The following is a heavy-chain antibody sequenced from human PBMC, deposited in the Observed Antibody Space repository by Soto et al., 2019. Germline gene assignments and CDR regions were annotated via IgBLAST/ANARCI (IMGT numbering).Heavy chain of an antibody. J-gene: IGHJ6*02. CDR2: IKNKPDGGTT. CDR1: GFTFSNAW. CDR3: ATVGYCGGDWCYASYYGMDV. V-gene: IGHV3-15*01. Sequence: PGASLRLSCAASGFTFSNAWMTWVRRAPGKGLEWIGRIKNKPDGGTTDYAAPVKGRFIISRDDSKNMLYLQMHSLKTEDTAVYYCATVGYCGGDWCYASYYGMDVWGQGTTVTVSS. D-gene: IGHD2-21*02.